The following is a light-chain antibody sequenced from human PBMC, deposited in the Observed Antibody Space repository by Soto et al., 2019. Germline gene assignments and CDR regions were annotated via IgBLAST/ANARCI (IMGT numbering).Light chain of an antibody. Sequence: EIVMTQSPATLSVSPGERATLSCRASQSVSSNLAWYQQKPGQAPRLLIYGASNRATGIPARFSGSGSGTEFTLTISSLQSEDFAVYYGHQYNNWTFGQGTKVEIK. CDR3: HQYNNWT. CDR2: GAS. CDR1: QSVSSN. V-gene: IGKV3-15*01. J-gene: IGKJ1*01.